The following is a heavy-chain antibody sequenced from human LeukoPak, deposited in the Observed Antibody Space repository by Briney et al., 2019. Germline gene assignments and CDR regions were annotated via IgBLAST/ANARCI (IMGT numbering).Heavy chain of an antibody. V-gene: IGHV1-69*10. CDR2: IIPILGIA. J-gene: IGHJ4*02. CDR1: GGTFSSYA. D-gene: IGHD3-22*01. Sequence: SVKVSCKASGGTFSSYAISWVRQAPGQGLEWMGGIIPILGIANYAQKFQGRVTITADKSTSTAYMEPSSLRSEDTAVYYCARVGYYYDGSGYSLGTFDYWGQGTLVTVSS. CDR3: ARVGYYYDGSGYSLGTFDY.